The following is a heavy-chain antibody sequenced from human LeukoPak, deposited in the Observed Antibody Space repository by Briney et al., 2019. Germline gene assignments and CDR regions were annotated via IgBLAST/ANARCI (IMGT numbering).Heavy chain of an antibody. CDR2: MNPTSGNA. CDR3: AGDHVDMVATGFDL. J-gene: IGHJ4*02. CDR1: GYTFTSYD. Sequence: ASVKVSCTASGYTFTSYDITWVRQATGPGLEWLGWMNPTSGNAGSAQTLQGRVTITRNNTLRTAYMELSSLRSEDTALYYRAGDHVDMVATGFDLWGQGPLVTVSS. D-gene: IGHD5-12*01. V-gene: IGHV1-8*01.